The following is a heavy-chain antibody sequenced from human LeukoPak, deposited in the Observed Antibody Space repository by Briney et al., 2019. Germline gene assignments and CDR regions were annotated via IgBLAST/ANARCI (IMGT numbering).Heavy chain of an antibody. CDR2: IYYSGST. Sequence: PSETLSHTCTVSGGSISSYYWSWIRQPPGKGLEWIGYIYYSGSTNYNPSLKSRVTISVDTSKNQFSLKLSSVTAADAAVYYCARHEEHGEGWFDPWGQGTLVTVSS. CDR3: ARHEEHGEGWFDP. CDR1: GGSISSYY. J-gene: IGHJ5*02. V-gene: IGHV4-59*08.